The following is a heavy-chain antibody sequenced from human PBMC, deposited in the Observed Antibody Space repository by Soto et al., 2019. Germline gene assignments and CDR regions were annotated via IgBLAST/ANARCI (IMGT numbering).Heavy chain of an antibody. CDR3: AREYSGSYYRKGYFDY. J-gene: IGHJ4*02. D-gene: IGHD1-26*01. V-gene: IGHV3-21*01. Sequence: EVQLVESGGGLVKPGGSLRLSCAASGFTFSSYSMNWVRQAPGKGLEWVSSISSSSSYIYYADSVKGRFTISRDNAKNSLYLQMNSLRAEDTTVYYCAREYSGSYYRKGYFDYWGQGTLVTVSS. CDR2: ISSSSSYI. CDR1: GFTFSSYS.